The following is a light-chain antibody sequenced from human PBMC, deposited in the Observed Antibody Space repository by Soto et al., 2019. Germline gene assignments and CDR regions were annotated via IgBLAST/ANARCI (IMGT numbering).Light chain of an antibody. CDR2: GAS. V-gene: IGKV3-20*01. Sequence: EIVLTQSPGTLCLSPGERATLSCRASQSVSSSYLAWYQQNPGQAPRLLIYGASSRATGIPDRFSGSGSGTDFTLTISRLEPEDFAVYYCQQYGSSLFGGGTKVDIK. J-gene: IGKJ4*01. CDR1: QSVSSSY. CDR3: QQYGSSL.